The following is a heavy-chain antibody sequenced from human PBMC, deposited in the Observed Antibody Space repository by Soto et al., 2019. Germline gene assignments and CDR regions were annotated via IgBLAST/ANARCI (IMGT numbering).Heavy chain of an antibody. J-gene: IGHJ5*02. CDR1: GYTFTGYY. V-gene: IGHV1-2*04. CDR2: INPNSGGT. Sequence: ASVKVSCKASGYTFTGYYMHWVRQAPGQGLEWMGWINPNSGGTNYAQKFQGWVTMTRDTSISTAYMELSRLRSDDTAVYYCARGRYSSTNWFDPWGQGTLVPSPQ. D-gene: IGHD6-13*01. CDR3: ARGRYSSTNWFDP.